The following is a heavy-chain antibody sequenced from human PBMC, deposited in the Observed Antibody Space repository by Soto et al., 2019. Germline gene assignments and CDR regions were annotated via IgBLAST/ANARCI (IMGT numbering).Heavy chain of an antibody. CDR2: IYYSGST. V-gene: IGHV4-30-4*01. CDR3: ARAPERLLWFGEFNY. J-gene: IGHJ4*02. D-gene: IGHD3-10*01. Sequence: SETLSLTCTVYGGSISSGDYYWSWIRQPPGKGLEWIGYIYYSGSTYYNPSLKSRVTISVDTSKNQFSLKLSSVTAADTAVYYCARAPERLLWFGEFNYWGQGTLVTVSS. CDR1: GGSISSGDYY.